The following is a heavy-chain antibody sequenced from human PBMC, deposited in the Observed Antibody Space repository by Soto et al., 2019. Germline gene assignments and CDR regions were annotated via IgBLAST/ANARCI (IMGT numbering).Heavy chain of an antibody. CDR1: GCSISSGGYY. CDR3: ARDRTDSGYYTNWLDP. J-gene: IGHJ5*02. CDR2: IYYTGSA. Sequence: SETLSLTCTVSGCSISSGGYYWSWIRQHPGKGLEWIGYIYYTGSAYYNPSLESRVTISVDTSKNQFSLKLSSVTAADTALYYCARDRTDSGYYTNWLDPWGQGTQVTVSS. D-gene: IGHD3-22*01. V-gene: IGHV4-31*03.